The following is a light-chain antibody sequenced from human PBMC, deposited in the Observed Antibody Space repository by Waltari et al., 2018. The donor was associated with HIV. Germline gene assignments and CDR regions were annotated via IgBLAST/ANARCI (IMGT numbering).Light chain of an antibody. Sequence: QSALTQPASVSGSPGQSIPIPCTGTSSDVGGYNYVSWYQQHPGKAPKLMIYEVSNLPSGVSNRFSGSKSGNTASLTISGLQAEDEADYYCSSYRSSSTLEVFGTGTKVTVL. CDR1: SSDVGGYNY. CDR3: SSYRSSSTLEV. J-gene: IGLJ1*01. CDR2: EVS. V-gene: IGLV2-14*01.